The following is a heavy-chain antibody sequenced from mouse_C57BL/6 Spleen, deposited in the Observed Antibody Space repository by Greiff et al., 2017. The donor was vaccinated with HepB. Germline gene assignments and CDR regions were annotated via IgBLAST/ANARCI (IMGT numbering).Heavy chain of an antibody. CDR1: GYSFTGYY. V-gene: IGHV1-42*01. J-gene: IGHJ3*01. CDR2: INPSTGGT. D-gene: IGHD2-5*01. Sequence: EVQLQQSGPELVKPGASVKISCKASGYSFTGYYMNWVKQSPEKSLEWIGEINPSTGGTTYNQKFKAKATLTEDKSSSTAYMQLKSLTSEDSAVYYCARKDSNYVGWFAYWGQGTLVTVSA. CDR3: ARKDSNYVGWFAY.